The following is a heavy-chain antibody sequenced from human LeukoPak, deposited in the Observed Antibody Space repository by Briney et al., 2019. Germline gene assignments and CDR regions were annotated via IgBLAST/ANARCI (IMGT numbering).Heavy chain of an antibody. V-gene: IGHV4-30-4*01. Sequence: PSETLSLTCTVSGGSTSSGDYYWSWIRQPPGKGLEWIGYVYYSGTTYDNPSLKTRLAISVDKSQNQFSLKLTSVTAADTAVYYCASSGYAFREFDNWGQGTLVTVS. CDR3: ASSGYAFREFDN. CDR2: VYYSGTT. J-gene: IGHJ4*02. D-gene: IGHD3-22*01. CDR1: GGSTSSGDYY.